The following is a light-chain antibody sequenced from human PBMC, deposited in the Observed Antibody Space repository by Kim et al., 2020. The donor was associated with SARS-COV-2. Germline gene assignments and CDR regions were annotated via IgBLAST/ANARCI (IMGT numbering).Light chain of an antibody. J-gene: IGLJ2*01. Sequence: SGSPGQKANKTCYGGELRDKREWGGQQKRGQSHGLDIYQGSKRAAGIHERFSGSNYGNTANLTNSGTRAMDEAEYCCQEWDSRTVVFGGGTQLTVL. CDR1: ELRDKR. V-gene: IGLV3-1*01. CDR2: QGS. CDR3: QEWDSRTVV.